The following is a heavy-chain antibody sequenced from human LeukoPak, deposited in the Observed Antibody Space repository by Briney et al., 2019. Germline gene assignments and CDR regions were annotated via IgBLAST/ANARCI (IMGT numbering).Heavy chain of an antibody. Sequence: SVKVSCKASGGTFSSYAISWVRQAPGPGLKWMGRIIPILGIANYAQKFQGRVTITADKSTSTAYMELSSLSSEDRAVYYGARYYYYYSSGYYYNDYWGQGTLVTVS. CDR2: IIPILGIA. J-gene: IGHJ4*02. CDR3: ARYYYYYSSGYYYNDY. V-gene: IGHV1-69*04. D-gene: IGHD3-22*01. CDR1: GGTFSSYA.